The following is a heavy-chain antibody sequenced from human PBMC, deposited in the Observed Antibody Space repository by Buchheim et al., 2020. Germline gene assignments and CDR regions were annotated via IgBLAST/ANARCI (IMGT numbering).Heavy chain of an antibody. D-gene: IGHD7-27*01. CDR1: GFTFSTYW. J-gene: IGHJ6*03. Sequence: EVQLVESGGGLVQPGGSLRLSCVASGFTFSTYWMSWVRQAPGKGLEWVSYIRSSSSTIHYADSVKGRFTISRDNAKNSLYLQMNSLRDWETALYFCAGGRTGDLSYYYYYMDVWGKGTT. CDR3: AGGRTGDLSYYYYYMDV. V-gene: IGHV3-48*02. CDR2: IRSSSSTI.